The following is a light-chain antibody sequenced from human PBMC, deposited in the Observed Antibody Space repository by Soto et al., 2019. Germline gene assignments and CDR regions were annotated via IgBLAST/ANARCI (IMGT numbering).Light chain of an antibody. Sequence: EIVMTQSPATLSLSPGERATLSCRASQSVSSNLAWYQQRPGQAPRLLIYAASTRATGIAARFSGSGSGTEFTLTINSLQSEVFAVYYCQQYNNWPPYTFGQGTKLEI. CDR1: QSVSSN. CDR2: AAS. J-gene: IGKJ2*01. CDR3: QQYNNWPPYT. V-gene: IGKV3-15*01.